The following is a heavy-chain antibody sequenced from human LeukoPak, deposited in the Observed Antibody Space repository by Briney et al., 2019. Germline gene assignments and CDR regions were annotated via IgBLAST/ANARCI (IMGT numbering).Heavy chain of an antibody. J-gene: IGHJ2*01. CDR1: GFSFSSYW. D-gene: IGHD3-10*01. Sequence: QSGGSLRLSCAASGFSFSSYWMSWVRQAPGKGLEWVATIRQDGSQKYYVDSVKGRFTISRDNAKNSLYLQMNSLRAEDTAVYYCARGVGWHFALWGRGTLVTVSS. CDR2: IRQDGSQK. CDR3: ARGVGWHFAL. V-gene: IGHV3-7*01.